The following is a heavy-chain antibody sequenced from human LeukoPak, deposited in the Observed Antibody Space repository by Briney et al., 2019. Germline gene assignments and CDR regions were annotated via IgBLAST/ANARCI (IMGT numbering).Heavy chain of an antibody. D-gene: IGHD3-22*01. CDR2: ISAYNGNT. V-gene: IGHV1-18*01. J-gene: IGHJ4*02. CDR1: GYTFNNYG. Sequence: GASVRVSCKASGYTFNNYGISWVRQAPGQGLEWMGWISAYNGNTNYAQKLQGRVTMTTDTSTSTAYMELRSLRSEDTAVYYCAREGYYDSSGYYRALDYWGQGTLVTVSS. CDR3: AREGYYDSSGYYRALDY.